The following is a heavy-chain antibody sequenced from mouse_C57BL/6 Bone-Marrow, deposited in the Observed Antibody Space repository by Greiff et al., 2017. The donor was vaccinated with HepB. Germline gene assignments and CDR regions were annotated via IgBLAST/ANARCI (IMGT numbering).Heavy chain of an antibody. V-gene: IGHV1-81*01. Sequence: VQLQESGAELARPGASVKLSSKASGYTFTSYGISWVKQRTGQGLEWIGEIYPRSGNTYYNEKFKGKATLTADKSSSTAYMELRSLTSEDSAVYFCAREGYYYGSSPPFDYWGQGTTLTVSS. CDR2: IYPRSGNT. CDR1: GYTFTSYG. J-gene: IGHJ2*01. CDR3: AREGYYYGSSPPFDY. D-gene: IGHD1-1*01.